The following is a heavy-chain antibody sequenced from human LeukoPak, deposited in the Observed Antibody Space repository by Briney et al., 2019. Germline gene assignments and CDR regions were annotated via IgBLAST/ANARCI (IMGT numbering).Heavy chain of an antibody. D-gene: IGHD3-3*01. J-gene: IGHJ6*02. CDR3: ARDEYDCGSGYWGDPYYYYGMDV. CDR1: GFTLSDYY. Sequence: PGGSLRLSRAASGFTLSDYYMSWIRQAPGKGLEWVSYISSSGSTIYYADTLKDRFTISRHNPQHSLYLQMNSVRAEDTAVYYCARDEYDCGSGYWGDPYYYYGMDVWGQGTTVTVSS. CDR2: ISSSGSTI. V-gene: IGHV3-11*01.